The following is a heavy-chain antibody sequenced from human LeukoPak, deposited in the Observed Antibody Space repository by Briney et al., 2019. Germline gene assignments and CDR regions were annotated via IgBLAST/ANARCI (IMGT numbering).Heavy chain of an antibody. J-gene: IGHJ4*02. D-gene: IGHD2/OR15-2a*01. V-gene: IGHV5-51*01. CDR1: GYSLTTYW. CDR2: IYPGDSDT. CDR3: ARSQLFLGGGDY. Sequence: GESLKISCKGSGYSLTTYWIGWVRQMPGKGLEWMGIIYPGDSDTRYSPSFQGQVTISADKSISTACLQWGSLKASDTAMYYCARSQLFLGGGDYWGQGTLVTVSS.